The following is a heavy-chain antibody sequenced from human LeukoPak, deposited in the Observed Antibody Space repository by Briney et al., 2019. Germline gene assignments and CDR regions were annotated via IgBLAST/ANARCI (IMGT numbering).Heavy chain of an antibody. J-gene: IGHJ6*02. CDR3: ARDGLLGGYDPPARGGMDV. D-gene: IGHD5-12*01. CDR1: GFTFSSYA. V-gene: IGHV3-64*01. CDR2: ISSNGGST. Sequence: GGSLRLSCAASGFTFSSYAMRWVRQAPGKGLEYVSAISSNGGSTYYANSVKGRFTISRDNSKNTLYLQMGSLRAEDMAVYYCARDGLLGGYDPPARGGMDVWGQGTTVTVSS.